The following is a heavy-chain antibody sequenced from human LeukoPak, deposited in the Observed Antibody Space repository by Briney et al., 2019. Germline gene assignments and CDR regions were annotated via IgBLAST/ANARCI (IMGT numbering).Heavy chain of an antibody. CDR2: IYYSGST. CDR3: ARAASGHYYSYYGLDV. V-gene: IGHV4-59*01. CDR1: GGSISSFY. Sequence: SETLSLTCNVSGGSISSFYWSWIRQPPGKGLEWIGYIYYSGSTNYNPSLKSRVTISVDTSENHFSLNLTSVTAADTAVYYCARAASGHYYSYYGLDVWGQGTTVTVSS. D-gene: IGHD1-26*01. J-gene: IGHJ6*02.